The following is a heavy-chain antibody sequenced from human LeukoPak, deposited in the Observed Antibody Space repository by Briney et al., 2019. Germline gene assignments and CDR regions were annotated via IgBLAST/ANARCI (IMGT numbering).Heavy chain of an antibody. J-gene: IGHJ4*02. Sequence: GGSLRLSCAASGFTFSTYWMSWVRQAPGKGLEWVANIKQDGSEKYYVGSVKGRFTISRDNAKNSLYLQMNSLRVEDTAVYYCARDGLGVVGRSGYYYGPPHFDYWGQGTLVTVSS. CDR1: GFTFSTYW. CDR2: IKQDGSEK. V-gene: IGHV3-7*05. CDR3: ARDGLGVVGRSGYYYGPPHFDY. D-gene: IGHD3-22*01.